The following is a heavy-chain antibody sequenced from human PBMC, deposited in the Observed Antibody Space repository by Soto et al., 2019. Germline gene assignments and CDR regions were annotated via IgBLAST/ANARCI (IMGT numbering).Heavy chain of an antibody. Sequence: EVQLVESGGGLVQPGGSLRLSCAASGLTFSHYTMNWVRQAPGKGLEWVSYITGSSSIIYYADSVKGRFTISRDNAKNSLYLQMNSLRDEDTAVYYCVRDTYYYDSSGDKMDVWGQGTTVTVSS. J-gene: IGHJ6*02. CDR1: GLTFSHYT. V-gene: IGHV3-48*02. CDR3: VRDTYYYDSSGDKMDV. CDR2: ITGSSSII. D-gene: IGHD3-22*01.